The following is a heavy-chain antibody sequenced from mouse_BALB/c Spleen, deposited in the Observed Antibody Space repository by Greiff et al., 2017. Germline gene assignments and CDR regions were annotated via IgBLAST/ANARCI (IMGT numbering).Heavy chain of an antibody. D-gene: IGHD2-2*01. Sequence: QVQLKQSGPELVRPGVSVKISCKGSSYTFTDYAMHWVKQSHAKSLEWIGVISTYYGNTNYNQKFKGKATMTVDKSSSTAYMELARLTSEDSADYYCARSGGNDPLYAMDYWGQGTSVTVSS. V-gene: IGHV1-67*01. CDR2: ISTYYGNT. J-gene: IGHJ4*01. CDR1: SYTFTDYA. CDR3: ARSGGNDPLYAMDY.